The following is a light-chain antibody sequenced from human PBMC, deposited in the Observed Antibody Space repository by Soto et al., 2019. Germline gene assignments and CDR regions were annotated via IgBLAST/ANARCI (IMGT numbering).Light chain of an antibody. CDR1: QSIGSNY. V-gene: IGKV3-20*01. CDR3: HQYARPPFT. CDR2: GAS. Sequence: EIVLTQSPGTVSLSPGGRATLSCRASQSIGSNYVAWYQQKPGQAPRLLISGASNRATGIPDRFSGSGSATDFTLTISSLEAEDFAVYYCHQYARPPFTFGPGTTVDIK. J-gene: IGKJ3*01.